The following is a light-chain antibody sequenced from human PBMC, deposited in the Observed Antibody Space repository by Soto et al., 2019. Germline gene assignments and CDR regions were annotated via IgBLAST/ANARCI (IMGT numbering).Light chain of an antibody. Sequence: QSVLTQPASVSGSPGQSITISCTGTSSDIGASNYVSWYQQHPGKAPKVMIYEGSKRPSGVSNRFSGSKSGDTASLTISGLQAEDDANYYCCSYAASSALWVFGGGTKLTVL. J-gene: IGLJ3*02. CDR1: SSDIGASNY. V-gene: IGLV2-14*01. CDR3: CSYAASSALWV. CDR2: EGS.